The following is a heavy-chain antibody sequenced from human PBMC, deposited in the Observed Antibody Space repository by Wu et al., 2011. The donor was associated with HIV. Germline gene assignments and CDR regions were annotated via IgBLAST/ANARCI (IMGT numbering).Heavy chain of an antibody. CDR2: INPNSGGT. CDR1: GYTFTGYY. V-gene: IGHV1-2*02. J-gene: IGHJ5*02. Sequence: QVQLVQSGAEVKKPGASVKVSCKASGYTFTGYYMHWVRQAPGQGLEWMGWINPNSGGTNYAQKFQGRVTMTRDTSISTAYMELSRLRSDDTAVYYCARDPVFAAMAPRWFDPWGQGTLVTVSS. CDR3: ARDPVFAAMAPRWFDP. D-gene: IGHD2-2*01.